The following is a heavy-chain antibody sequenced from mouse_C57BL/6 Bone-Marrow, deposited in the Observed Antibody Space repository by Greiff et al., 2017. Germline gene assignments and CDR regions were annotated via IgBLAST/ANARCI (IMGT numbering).Heavy chain of an antibody. J-gene: IGHJ3*01. D-gene: IGHD1-1*01. CDR1: GYTFTSYW. Sequence: VQLQQPGAELVKPGASVKLSCKASGYTFTSYWITWVKQRPGQGLEWIGDIYPGCGSTNYTEKFKSKATLTVDTSSSTAYMQLSSLTSEDSAVYDCASPMDGSSDVEFADGVQGTLITVSA. V-gene: IGHV1-55*01. CDR3: ASPMDGSSDVEFAD. CDR2: IYPGCGST.